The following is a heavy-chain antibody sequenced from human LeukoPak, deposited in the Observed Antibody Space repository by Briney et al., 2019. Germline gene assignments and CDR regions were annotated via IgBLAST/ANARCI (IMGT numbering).Heavy chain of an antibody. V-gene: IGHV5-51*01. CDR2: IHPGDSDT. D-gene: IGHD3-16*01. J-gene: IGHJ4*02. Sequence: GESLKISSKGSRYSFTKYWIGWVRQKPGKGLEYMCLIHPGDSDTRHSPSFQGQVTISVDKSINTAYLQWSSLKASDTAMYYCVRHLYEGEANHLFDYWGQGTLVTVSS. CDR1: RYSFTKYW. CDR3: VRHLYEGEANHLFDY.